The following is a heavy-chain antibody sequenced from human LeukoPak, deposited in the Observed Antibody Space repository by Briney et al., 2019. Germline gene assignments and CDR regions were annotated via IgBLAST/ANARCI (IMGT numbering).Heavy chain of an antibody. J-gene: IGHJ5*02. CDR2: INHSGST. D-gene: IGHD1-14*01. Sequence: SETLSLTCAVYGGSFSNYYWSWIRQSPGKGLEWIGEINHSGSTYYNPSLKSRVTISVDTSKNQFSLKLSSVTAADTAVYYCAGLIRPGWFDPWGQGTLVTVSS. CDR1: GGSFSNYY. V-gene: IGHV4-34*01. CDR3: AGLIRPGWFDP.